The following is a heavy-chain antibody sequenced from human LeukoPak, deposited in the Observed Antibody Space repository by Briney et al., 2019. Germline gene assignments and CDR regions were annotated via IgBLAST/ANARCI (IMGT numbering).Heavy chain of an antibody. J-gene: IGHJ6*03. CDR2: IYSNGVNN. D-gene: IGHD2-8*01. Sequence: GGSLRLSCAASGLTLGNHGMHWARQAPGKGLEWVAIIYSNGVNNYCAESMNGRYTISRDTSKNTLFLEMESLRTEDTAVYYWARHRASVYEGYMDVWGKGTTVTVSS. V-gene: IGHV3-33*01. CDR1: GLTLGNHG. CDR3: ARHRASVYEGYMDV.